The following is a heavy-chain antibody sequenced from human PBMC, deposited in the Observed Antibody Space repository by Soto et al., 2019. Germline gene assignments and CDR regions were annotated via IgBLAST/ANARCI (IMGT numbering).Heavy chain of an antibody. J-gene: IGHJ6*02. CDR1: GFTFSSYS. V-gene: IGHV3-21*01. CDR2: ISSSSSYI. CDR3: ARDQDATRNYYYYYGMDV. Sequence: GGSLRLSCAASGFTFSSYSMNWVRQAPGKGLEWVSSISSSSSYIYYADSVKGQFTISRDNAKNSLYLQMNSLRAEDTAVYYCARDQDATRNYYYYYGMDVWGQGTTVTVSS. D-gene: IGHD2-2*01.